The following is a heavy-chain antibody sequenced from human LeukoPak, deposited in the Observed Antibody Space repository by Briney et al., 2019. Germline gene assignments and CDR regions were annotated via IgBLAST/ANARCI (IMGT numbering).Heavy chain of an antibody. CDR3: AVPPGYCSGGSCYYYYGMDV. CDR1: GFTFSSYA. CDR2: ISGSDDST. V-gene: IGHV3-23*01. D-gene: IGHD2-15*01. Sequence: GGSLRLSCAASGFTFSSYAMSWVRQAPGKGLEWVSAISGSDDSTYYADSVKGRFTISRDNSKNTLYLQMNSLRAEDTAVYYCAVPPGYCSGGSCYYYYGMDVWGQGTTVTVSS. J-gene: IGHJ6*02.